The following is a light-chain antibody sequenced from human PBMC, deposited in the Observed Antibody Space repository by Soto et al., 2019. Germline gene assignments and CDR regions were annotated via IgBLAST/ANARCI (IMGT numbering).Light chain of an antibody. CDR3: QQRSNWPPIT. J-gene: IGKJ1*01. Sequence: EIVLTQSPGTLSLSPGERATLSCRASQSVSSNLAWYQQKPGQAPRLLIYGASTRATGIPARFSGSGSGTEFTLTISSLQSEDFAVYYCQQRSNWPPITFGQGTKVDIK. CDR1: QSVSSN. CDR2: GAS. V-gene: IGKV3-15*01.